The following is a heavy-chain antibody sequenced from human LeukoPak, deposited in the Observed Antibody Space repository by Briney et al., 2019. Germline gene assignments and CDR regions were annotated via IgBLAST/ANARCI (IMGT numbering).Heavy chain of an antibody. CDR2: ISYDGSNK. D-gene: IGHD2-21*02. J-gene: IGHJ4*02. CDR1: GFTFSSYA. V-gene: IGHV3-30-3*01. Sequence: GGSLRLSCAASGFTFSSYAMHWVRQAPGKGLEWVAVISYDGSNKYYADSVKGRFTISRDNSKNTLYLQMNSLRAEDTAVYYCASNSAYCGGDCYSLFYYWGQGTLVTVSS. CDR3: ASNSAYCGGDCYSLFYY.